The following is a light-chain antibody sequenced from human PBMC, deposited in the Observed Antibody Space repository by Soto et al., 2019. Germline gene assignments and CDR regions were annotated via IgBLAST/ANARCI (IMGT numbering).Light chain of an antibody. J-gene: IGKJ1*01. CDR3: QQYNNSPRT. V-gene: IGKV3-15*01. CDR2: GAS. CDR1: QSVTTN. Sequence: EIVMTQSPATLSVSPGERATLSCTASQSVTTNLAWYQQKPGQAPRLLIYGASTRATVVPARFSGSGSGTEFTLTISSLQSEDFAVYYCQQYNNSPRTFGQGTKVEIK.